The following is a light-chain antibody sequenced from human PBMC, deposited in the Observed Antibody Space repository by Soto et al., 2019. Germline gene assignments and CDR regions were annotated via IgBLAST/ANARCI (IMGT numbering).Light chain of an antibody. J-gene: IGKJ2*01. CDR2: GVS. CDR3: QQYNNWPHT. Sequence: EIVMTQSPATLSVSPGERATLSCRASQSVSSKLAWFQQKPGQAPSLLIYGVSTRATGVPVRFSGSGSGTEFTLTINSLQSEDFAVYYCQQYNNWPHTLGHGTKVDI. V-gene: IGKV3-15*01. CDR1: QSVSSK.